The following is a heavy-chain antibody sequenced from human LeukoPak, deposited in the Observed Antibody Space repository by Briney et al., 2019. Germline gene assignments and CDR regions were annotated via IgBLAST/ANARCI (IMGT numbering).Heavy chain of an antibody. J-gene: IGHJ6*02. CDR1: GFTFSSYA. Sequence: GRSLRLSCAASGFTFSSYAMHWVRQAPGKGLEWVAVISYDGSNKYYADSVKGRFTISRDNSKNTLYLQMNSLRAEDTAVYYCAGGRYYSYGMDVWGQGTTVTVSS. V-gene: IGHV3-30-3*01. CDR2: ISYDGSNK. CDR3: AGGRYYSYGMDV. D-gene: IGHD1-26*01.